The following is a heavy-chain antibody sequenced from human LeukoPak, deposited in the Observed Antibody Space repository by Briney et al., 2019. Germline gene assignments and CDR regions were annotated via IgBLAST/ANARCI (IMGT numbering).Heavy chain of an antibody. D-gene: IGHD3-9*01. CDR3: AKEGGILTGYYATLFDY. CDR1: GSTFSSYG. J-gene: IGHJ4*02. V-gene: IGHV3-30*18. CDR2: ISYDGSKK. Sequence: PGGSLRLSCAASGSTFSSYGMHWVRQAPGKGLEWVAVISYDGSKKYYADSVKGRFTISRDNSKNTLYLQMNSLRAEDTAVYYCAKEGGILTGYYATLFDYWGQGTLVTVSS.